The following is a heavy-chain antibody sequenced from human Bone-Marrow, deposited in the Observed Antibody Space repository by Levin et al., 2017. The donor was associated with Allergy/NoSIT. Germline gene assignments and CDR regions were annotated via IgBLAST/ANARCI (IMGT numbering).Heavy chain of an antibody. J-gene: IGHJ6*03. Sequence: GGSLRLSCAASGFSFKNSGMLWVRQAPGKGLEWVAVIYFDGNKMIYADSVKGRFTISRDNTNDTLFLQMNSLRAEDTAVYYCARGRTDIAVVSVGHNYYYYYMDVWGKGTTVTVSS. CDR3: ARGRTDIAVVSVGHNYYYYYMDV. V-gene: IGHV3-33*01. D-gene: IGHD2-2*01. CDR2: IYFDGNKM. CDR1: GFSFKNSG.